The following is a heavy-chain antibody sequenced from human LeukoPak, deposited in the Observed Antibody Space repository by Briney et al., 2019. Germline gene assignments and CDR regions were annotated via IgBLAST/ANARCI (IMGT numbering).Heavy chain of an antibody. V-gene: IGHV3-30*04. Sequence: GGSLRLSCAASGFTFSSYAMHWVRQAPGKGLEWVAVISYDGSNKYYADSVKGRFTISRDNSKNTLYLQMNSLRAEDTAVYYCAKVTGIAVAGAFDIWGQGTMVTVSS. CDR2: ISYDGSNK. CDR1: GFTFSSYA. J-gene: IGHJ3*02. CDR3: AKVTGIAVAGAFDI. D-gene: IGHD6-19*01.